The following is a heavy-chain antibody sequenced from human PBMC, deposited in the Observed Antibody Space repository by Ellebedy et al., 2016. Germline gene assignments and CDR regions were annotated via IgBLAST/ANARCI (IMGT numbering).Heavy chain of an antibody. Sequence: GESLKISCTASGFTFSVYSMNWVRQAPGKGLEWVSYISSSSSTIYYADSVKGRFTISRDDAKNSLYLQMSSLRDGDTAVYYCARSYYYGSARSGKYFDYWGQGTLVTVSS. V-gene: IGHV3-48*02. CDR2: ISSSSSTI. J-gene: IGHJ4*02. CDR3: ARSYYYGSARSGKYFDY. D-gene: IGHD3-10*01. CDR1: GFTFSVYS.